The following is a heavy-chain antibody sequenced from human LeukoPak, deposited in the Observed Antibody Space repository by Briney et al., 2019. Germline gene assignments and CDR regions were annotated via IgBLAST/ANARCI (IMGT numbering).Heavy chain of an antibody. CDR1: GFTFSSYA. CDR2: ISYDGSNK. D-gene: IGHD6-13*01. Sequence: PGRSLRLSCAASGFTFSSYAMHWVRQAPGKGLEWVAVISYDGSNKYYADSEKGRFTISRDNSKNTLYLQMNSLRAEDTAVYYCASLDEYSSSWYLDYWGQGTLVTVSS. V-gene: IGHV3-30*04. J-gene: IGHJ4*02. CDR3: ASLDEYSSSWYLDY.